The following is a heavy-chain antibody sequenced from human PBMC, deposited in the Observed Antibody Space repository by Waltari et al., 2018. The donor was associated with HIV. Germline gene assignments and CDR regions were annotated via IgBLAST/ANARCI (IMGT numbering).Heavy chain of an antibody. CDR3: VRDPKTSWGELDY. V-gene: IGHV3-48*02. J-gene: IGHJ4*02. Sequence: EVLLVESGGGLVQPEASLRLYCGASGFVFSSSSMNWVRQAPGEGLEWISFISSSGSTIYYADFVKGRFTVSRDNAENSLYLQMNSLRDEDTAVYYCVRDPKTSWGELDYWGQGTLVAVSS. D-gene: IGHD3-16*01. CDR1: GFVFSSSS. CDR2: ISSSGSTI.